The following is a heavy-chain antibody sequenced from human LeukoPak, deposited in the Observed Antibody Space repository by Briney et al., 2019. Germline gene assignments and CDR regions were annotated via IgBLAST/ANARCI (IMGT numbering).Heavy chain of an antibody. CDR2: IYYSGST. Sequence: SETLSLTCTVSGGSISSYYWGWIRQPPGKGLEWIGSIYYSGSTYYNPSLKSRVTISADTSKNQFSLKLSSVTAADTAVYYCARGAYYYDSSGYFHPFWYFDYWGQGTLVTVSS. V-gene: IGHV4-39*07. J-gene: IGHJ4*02. CDR1: GGSISSYY. CDR3: ARGAYYYDSSGYFHPFWYFDY. D-gene: IGHD3-22*01.